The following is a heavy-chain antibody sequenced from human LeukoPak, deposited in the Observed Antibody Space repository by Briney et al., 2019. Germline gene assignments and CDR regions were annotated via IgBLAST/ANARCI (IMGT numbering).Heavy chain of an antibody. J-gene: IGHJ6*02. CDR1: GYTFTRYY. V-gene: IGHV1-18*04. CDR3: ARGGVDGDYGSDYYGMDV. CDR2: ISAYNGNT. D-gene: IGHD4-17*01. Sequence: ASVEVSCKASGYTFTRYYMRWVRQAPGQGLEWMGWISAYNGNTNYAQKLQGRVTMTTDTSTSTAYMELRSLRSDDTAVYYCARGGVDGDYGSDYYGMDVWGQGTTVTVSS.